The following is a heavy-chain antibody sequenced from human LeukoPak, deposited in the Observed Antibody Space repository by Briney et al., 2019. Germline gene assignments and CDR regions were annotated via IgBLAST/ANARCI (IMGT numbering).Heavy chain of an antibody. J-gene: IGHJ5*02. CDR1: GGSISSGGYY. CDR2: IYYSGST. D-gene: IGHD1-20*01. Sequence: PSQTLSLTCTASGGSISSGGYYWSWIRQHPGKGLEWIGYIYYSGSTYYNPSLKSRVTISVDTSKNQFSLKLSSVTAADTAVYYCARDRGIRSPAGWFDPWGQGTLVTVSS. V-gene: IGHV4-31*03. CDR3: ARDRGIRSPAGWFDP.